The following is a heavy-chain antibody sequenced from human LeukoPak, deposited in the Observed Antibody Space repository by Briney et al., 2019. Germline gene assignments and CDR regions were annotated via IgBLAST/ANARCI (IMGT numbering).Heavy chain of an antibody. Sequence: PGGSLRLSCAASGFTCSNNYMSWVRQAPGKGLEWVSSISWSSDTIDYADSVKGRFTISRDNAKNSLYLQMNSLRPEDTALYYCAKGGNGWSPFDYWGQGTLVTVSS. D-gene: IGHD6-19*01. CDR2: ISWSSDTI. CDR1: GFTCSNNY. CDR3: AKGGNGWSPFDY. V-gene: IGHV3-9*01. J-gene: IGHJ4*02.